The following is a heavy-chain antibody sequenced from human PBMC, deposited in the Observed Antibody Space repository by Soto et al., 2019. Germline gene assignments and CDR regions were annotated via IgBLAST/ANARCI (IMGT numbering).Heavy chain of an antibody. Sequence: ASVKVSCKASGYTFTSYYMHWVRQSPGQGLEWMGIINPSGGSTSYAQKFQDRVTMTRDTSTSTVYMQLSSLRSEDTAVYYCASGHSQGLRFRVLDYWAQRSLVTGSA. CDR1: GYTFTSYY. D-gene: IGHD5-12*01. CDR2: INPSGGST. V-gene: IGHV1-46*01. J-gene: IGHJ4*02. CDR3: ASGHSQGLRFRVLDY.